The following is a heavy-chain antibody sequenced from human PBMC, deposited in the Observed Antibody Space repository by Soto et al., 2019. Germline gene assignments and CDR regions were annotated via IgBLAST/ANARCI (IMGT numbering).Heavy chain of an antibody. CDR2: IYYSGST. D-gene: IGHD3-10*01. Sequence: SETLSLTCTVSGGSISSDGNYWSWIRQHPGKGLEWIGYIYYSGSTYYNPSLKSRVTISVDTSKNQFSLKLNSVTAADTAVYYCARGRMVRGVIYYYRKDVPAQRTTVTGSS. J-gene: IGHJ6*02. CDR1: GGSISSDGNY. V-gene: IGHV4-31*03. CDR3: ARGRMVRGVIYYYRKDV.